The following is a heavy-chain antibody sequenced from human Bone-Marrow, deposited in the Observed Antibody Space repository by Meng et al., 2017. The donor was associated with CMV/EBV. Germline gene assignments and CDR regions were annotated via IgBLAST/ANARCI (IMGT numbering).Heavy chain of an antibody. CDR1: GGSISSSSYY. D-gene: IGHD1-26*01. V-gene: IGHV4-39*07. J-gene: IGHJ4*02. CDR3: ARVGGYWDFEH. CDR2: IYYSGTP. Sequence: SETLSLTCTVSGGSISSSSYYWGWIRQPPGKGLEWIGSIYYSGTPHYNPSLKSRVTMSLDTSKNQFSLNLSSVTAADTAVYYCARVGGYWDFEHWGQGSLVTVSS.